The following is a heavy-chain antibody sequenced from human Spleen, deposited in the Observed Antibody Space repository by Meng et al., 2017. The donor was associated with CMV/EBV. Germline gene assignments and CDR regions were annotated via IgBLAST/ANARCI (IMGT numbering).Heavy chain of an antibody. J-gene: IGHJ4*02. Sequence: GRSLRLSCAASGFTFSNAYLNWVRQAPGKGLEWVGRIKSRSDGGTTDYAAPVKGRFIISRDVSKNTLYLQMNSLKTEDTAVYYCTREHLTVGATGPGGYWGQGTLVTVSS. CDR1: GFTFSNAY. D-gene: IGHD1-26*01. V-gene: IGHV3-15*01. CDR2: IKSRSDGGTT. CDR3: TREHLTVGATGPGGY.